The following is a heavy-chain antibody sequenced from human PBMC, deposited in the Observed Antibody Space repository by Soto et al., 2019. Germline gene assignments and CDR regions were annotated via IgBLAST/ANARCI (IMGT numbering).Heavy chain of an antibody. Sequence: SETLSLTCTVSGGSISSYYWSWIRQPPGKGLEWIGYIYYSGSTNYNPSLKSRVTIAVDTAKNQFSLKLSSVTAADTAVYYCARGGRAYCYGYFDYWGQGTLVPVSS. CDR1: GGSISSYY. D-gene: IGHD5-18*01. V-gene: IGHV4-59*01. J-gene: IGHJ4*02. CDR3: ARGGRAYCYGYFDY. CDR2: IYYSGST.